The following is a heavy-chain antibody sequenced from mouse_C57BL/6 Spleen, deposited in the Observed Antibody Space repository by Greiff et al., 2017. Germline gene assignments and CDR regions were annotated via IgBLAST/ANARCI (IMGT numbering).Heavy chain of an antibody. D-gene: IGHD2-4*01. V-gene: IGHV1-54*01. CDR2: INPGSGGT. CDR1: GYAFTNYL. CDR3: AREDDYDRFDY. Sequence: QVQLQQSGAELVRPGTSVKVSCKASGYAFTNYLIEWVKQRPGQGLEWIGVINPGSGGTNYNEKFKGKATLTADKSSSTAYVQLSSLTSEDSAVYFCAREDDYDRFDYWGQGTTLTVSS. J-gene: IGHJ2*01.